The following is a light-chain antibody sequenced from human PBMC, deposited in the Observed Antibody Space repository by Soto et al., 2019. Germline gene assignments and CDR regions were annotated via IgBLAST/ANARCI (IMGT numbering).Light chain of an antibody. CDR1: QTISIW. J-gene: IGKJ5*01. V-gene: IGKV1-39*01. Sequence: DIQMTQSPSTLSASVGDRVTITCRASQTISIWLAWYQQKPGKAPKLLIYAASNLQSGVPSRFSGSGSGTDFTLTISSLQPEDFATYYCQQSYSTPITFGQGTRLEIK. CDR3: QQSYSTPIT. CDR2: AAS.